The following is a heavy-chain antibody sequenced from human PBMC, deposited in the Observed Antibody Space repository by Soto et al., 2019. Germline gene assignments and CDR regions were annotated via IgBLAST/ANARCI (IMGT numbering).Heavy chain of an antibody. D-gene: IGHD2-2*02. CDR2: IYYSGST. CDR1: GGSISSGGYY. V-gene: IGHV4-31*03. J-gene: IGHJ6*02. Sequence: SETLSLTCTVSGGSISSGGYYWSWIRQHPGKGLEWIGYIYYSGSTYYNPSLKSRVTISVDTSKNQFSLKLSSVTAADTAVYYCARAAYTEYYYYGMDVWGQGTTVTVSS. CDR3: ARAAYTEYYYYGMDV.